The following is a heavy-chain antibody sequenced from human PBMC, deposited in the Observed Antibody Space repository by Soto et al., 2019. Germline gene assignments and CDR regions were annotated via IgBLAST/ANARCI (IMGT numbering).Heavy chain of an antibody. Sequence: QVQLVQSGAEVKKPGSSVKVSCKASGGTFSSYAISWVRQAPGQGLEWMGGIIPIFGTANYAQKFQDRVTITADESTSTAYMELSSLRSEDTAVYYCARGEAGEQQLFFFFDYWGQGTLVTVSS. V-gene: IGHV1-69*01. CDR2: IIPIFGTA. J-gene: IGHJ4*02. CDR3: ARGEAGEQQLFFFFDY. CDR1: GGTFSSYA. D-gene: IGHD6-13*01.